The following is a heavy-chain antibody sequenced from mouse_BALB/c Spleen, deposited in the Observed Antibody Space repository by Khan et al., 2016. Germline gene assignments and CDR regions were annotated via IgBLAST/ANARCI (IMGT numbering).Heavy chain of an antibody. Sequence: QIQLVQSGAELARPGASVKMSCKASGYTFTSYTMHWVKQRPGQGLEWIGYINPSSGYTNYNQKFKDKATLTADKSSSTAYMQLSSLTSEDSAVYYCARYTYDYAMDYWGQGTAVTVSS. CDR2: INPSSGYT. CDR3: ARYTYDYAMDY. J-gene: IGHJ4*01. V-gene: IGHV1-4*01. D-gene: IGHD2-12*01. CDR1: GYTFTSYT.